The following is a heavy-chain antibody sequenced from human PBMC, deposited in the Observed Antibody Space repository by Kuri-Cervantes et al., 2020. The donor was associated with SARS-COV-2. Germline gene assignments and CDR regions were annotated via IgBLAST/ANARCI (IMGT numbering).Heavy chain of an antibody. J-gene: IGHJ3*02. V-gene: IGHV3-9*03. D-gene: IGHD2-15*01. CDR2: ISYNGDTI. CDR3: AKMSGDRGGAFEI. CDR1: GFDFDNYA. Sequence: SLKISCAASGFDFDNYAMQWVRRAPGKGLEWVSYISYNGDTIRYAASVKGRFSISRDDAKNSVFLQMNNLRSEDIALYYCAKMSGDRGGAFEIWGQGTMVTVSS.